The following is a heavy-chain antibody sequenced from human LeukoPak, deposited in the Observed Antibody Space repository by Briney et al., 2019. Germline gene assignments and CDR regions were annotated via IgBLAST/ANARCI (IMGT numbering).Heavy chain of an antibody. CDR1: GGSMSGFF. CDR2: IYYSGSST. CDR3: ARTSRHFYGSGTNLTPWPAGMDV. J-gene: IGHJ6*02. D-gene: IGHD3-10*01. V-gene: IGHV4-59*01. Sequence: SETLSLTCTVSGGSMSGFFWTWIRQPPGRELEWIGSIYYSGSSTKYNPSLKSRVTISVDTSKSQFSLTLNSATAADTAVYYCARTSRHFYGSGTNLTPWPAGMDVWGQGTTVTVSS.